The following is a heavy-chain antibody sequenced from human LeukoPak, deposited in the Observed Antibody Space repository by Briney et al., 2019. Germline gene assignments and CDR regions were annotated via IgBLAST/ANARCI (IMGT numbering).Heavy chain of an antibody. Sequence: GASVKVSCKASGGTFSSYAISWVRQAPGQGLEWMGGIIPIFGTANYAQKFQGRVTMTTDTSTSTAYMELRSLRSDDTAVYYCARELAYCSGGSCYGYFDYWGQGTLVTVSS. CDR2: IIPIFGTA. CDR1: GGTFSSYA. J-gene: IGHJ4*02. CDR3: ARELAYCSGGSCYGYFDY. V-gene: IGHV1-69*05. D-gene: IGHD2-15*01.